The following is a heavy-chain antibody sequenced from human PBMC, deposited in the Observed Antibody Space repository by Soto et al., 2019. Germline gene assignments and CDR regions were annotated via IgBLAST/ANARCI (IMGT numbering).Heavy chain of an antibody. Sequence: EVQLVESGGGLVKPGGSLRLSCAASGFTFSSYSMNWVRQAPGKGLEWVSSISSSSSYIYYADSVKGRFTISRDNAKXXXXXXXXXXXXXXXXXXXXXXXXXXXXXXXXYXXYWGQGTLVTVSS. CDR3: XXXXXXXXXXXXYXXY. CDR1: GFTFSSYS. J-gene: IGHJ4*02. CDR2: ISSSSSYI. V-gene: IGHV3-21*01.